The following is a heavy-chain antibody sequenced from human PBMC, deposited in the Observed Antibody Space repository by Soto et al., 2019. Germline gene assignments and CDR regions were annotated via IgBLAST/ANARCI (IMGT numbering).Heavy chain of an antibody. CDR1: GYTFSVYH. D-gene: IGHD3-22*01. CDR3: ARQIYDSDTGPNFQYYFDS. J-gene: IGHJ4*02. V-gene: IGHV1-2*02. Sequence: ASVKVSCKASGYTFSVYHMHWVRQAPGQGLEWRGWVHPNSGGTNYAQSFEGRVTMTRDTSINTAYMELSRLTSDDTAVYYCARQIYDSDTGPNFQYYFDSWGQGTPVTVSS. CDR2: VHPNSGGT.